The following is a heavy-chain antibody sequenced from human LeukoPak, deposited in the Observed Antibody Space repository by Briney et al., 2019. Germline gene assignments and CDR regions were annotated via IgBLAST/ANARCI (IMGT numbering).Heavy chain of an antibody. CDR1: GFTFSSHG. D-gene: IGHD6-19*01. CDR2: VSYDGSNK. J-gene: IGHJ4*02. CDR3: AKSRSGWHFDY. Sequence: PGGSLRLSCAASGFTFSSHGMHWVRQAPGKGLEWVAVVSYDGSNKYYADSVKGRFTISRDNSNNTLYVQMNSLRAEDTAVCYCAKSRSGWHFDYWGQGILVTVSS. V-gene: IGHV3-30*18.